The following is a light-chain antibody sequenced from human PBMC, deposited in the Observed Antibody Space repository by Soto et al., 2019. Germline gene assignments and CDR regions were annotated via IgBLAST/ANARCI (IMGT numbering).Light chain of an antibody. Sequence: IVLTQSPGTLSLSPGEIATVSFRATEGFFSNYLSWYQRKPCHAPMLLIYCASSRATVIPDRFSGSGSGTDLTLTPRRLEPADFAVYYCHQYGSIPGTFGQGTKVDIK. V-gene: IGKV3-20*01. J-gene: IGKJ1*01. CDR1: EGFFSNY. CDR3: HQYGSIPGT. CDR2: CAS.